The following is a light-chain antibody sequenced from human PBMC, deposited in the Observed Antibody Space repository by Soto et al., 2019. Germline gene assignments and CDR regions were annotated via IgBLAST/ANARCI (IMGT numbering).Light chain of an antibody. CDR1: SSNIGINY. V-gene: IGLV1-47*01. Sequence: QSVVTQPPSASGTPGQRVTISCSGSSSNIGINYVYWYQQLPGRAPKLLIYRNNQRPSGVPDRFSGSKSGPSASLAISGLRSEDEADYYCSSYSGTNNYVFGTGTKLTVL. J-gene: IGLJ1*01. CDR3: SSYSGTNNYV. CDR2: RNN.